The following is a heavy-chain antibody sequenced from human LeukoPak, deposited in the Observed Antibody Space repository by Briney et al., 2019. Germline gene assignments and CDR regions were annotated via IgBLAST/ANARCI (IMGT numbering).Heavy chain of an antibody. CDR2: ISPSGGST. V-gene: IGHV1-46*01. CDR3: ARDNSVRDEAWWFNP. CDR1: GYTFTSYA. Sequence: ASATVSCKASGYTFTSYAMNWVRQAPGQGPEWMGVISPSGGSTTYAQKFQGRVTLTRDMSTSTDYLELSSLRSEDTAVYYCARDNSVRDEAWWFNPWGQGTLVTVSS. D-gene: IGHD5-24*01. J-gene: IGHJ5*02.